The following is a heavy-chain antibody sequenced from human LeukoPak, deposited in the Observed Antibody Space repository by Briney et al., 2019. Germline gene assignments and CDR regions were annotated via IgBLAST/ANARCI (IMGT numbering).Heavy chain of an antibody. V-gene: IGHV4-34*01. J-gene: IGHJ4*02. CDR2: INHSGST. CDR3: ARGRGTGTT. Sequence: SETLSLTCAVYGGSFSGYYWSWIRQPPGKGLEWVGEINHSGSTNYNPSLKSRVTISVDTSKNQFSLKLSSVTAADTAVYYCARGRGTGTTGGQGTLVTVPS. CDR1: GGSFSGYY. D-gene: IGHD1/OR15-1a*01.